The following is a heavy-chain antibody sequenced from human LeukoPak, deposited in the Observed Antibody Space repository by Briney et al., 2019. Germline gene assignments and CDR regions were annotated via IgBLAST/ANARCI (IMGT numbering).Heavy chain of an antibody. Sequence: TSETLSLTCTISAASISSSSHHWGWIRQSPGKGLEWIGSIYHGQTIYYNPSLNSRVTISVVTSKDQFTLQLNSVTAADTAVYYCVRHDGRGGATMGAFDSWGQGSLVTVSS. CDR3: VRHDGRGGATMGAFDS. CDR2: IYHGQTI. CDR1: AASISSSSHH. J-gene: IGHJ5*01. D-gene: IGHD4/OR15-4a*01. V-gene: IGHV4-39*01.